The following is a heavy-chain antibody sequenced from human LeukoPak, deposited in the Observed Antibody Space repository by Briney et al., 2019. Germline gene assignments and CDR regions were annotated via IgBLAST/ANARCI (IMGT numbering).Heavy chain of an antibody. V-gene: IGHV4-4*07. Sequence: SETLSLTCSVSGGSISNFYWSWIRQPAGKGLEWIGRIYSSGNTNYNASLKSRVTMSLDASKNQFSLKLSSVTAADTAVYYCARSSGDFWGEGTLVTVSS. D-gene: IGHD6-6*01. CDR3: ARSSGDF. CDR1: GGSISNFY. J-gene: IGHJ4*02. CDR2: IYSSGNT.